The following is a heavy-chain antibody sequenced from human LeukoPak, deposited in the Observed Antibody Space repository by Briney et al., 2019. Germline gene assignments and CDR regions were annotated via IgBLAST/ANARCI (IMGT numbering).Heavy chain of an antibody. CDR1: GGSITNYY. Sequence: SETLSLTCTVSGGSITNYYWNWIRQPPGKGLEWIGYSYYTGSTNYNPSLKSRLTISVDTSKNQFSLKLSSVTAADTAVYYCASDLTTASPPRAFDIWGQGTMVTVSS. V-gene: IGHV4-59*01. CDR3: ASDLTTASPPRAFDI. J-gene: IGHJ3*02. D-gene: IGHD1-14*01. CDR2: SYYTGST.